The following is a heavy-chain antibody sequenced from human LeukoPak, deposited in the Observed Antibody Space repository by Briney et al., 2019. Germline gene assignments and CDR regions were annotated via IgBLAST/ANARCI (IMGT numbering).Heavy chain of an antibody. Sequence: SETLSLTCTVSGGSISTYYWSWVRQPPGKGLEWIGYIYYSGSTNYSPSLKSRVTISVDTSKNQFSLKLSSVTAADTAVYYCARRGYSYGYSFDYWGQGTLVTVSS. CDR3: ARRGYSYGYSFDY. V-gene: IGHV4-59*08. J-gene: IGHJ4*02. CDR1: GGSISTYY. D-gene: IGHD5-18*01. CDR2: IYYSGST.